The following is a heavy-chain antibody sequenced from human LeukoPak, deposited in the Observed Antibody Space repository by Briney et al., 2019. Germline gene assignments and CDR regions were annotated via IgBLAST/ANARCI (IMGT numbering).Heavy chain of an antibody. Sequence: GGSLRLSCAASGFTFSPYTMHWFRHSQGKGLEWVSYINTGSSAIYYADSVKGRFTISRDNAKSSLFLQMKSLRAEDAAVYYCARDSSVCAFDVWGEGTMVTVSS. CDR2: INTGSSAI. V-gene: IGHV3-48*04. D-gene: IGHD6-6*01. J-gene: IGHJ3*01. CDR3: ARDSSVCAFDV. CDR1: GFTFSPYT.